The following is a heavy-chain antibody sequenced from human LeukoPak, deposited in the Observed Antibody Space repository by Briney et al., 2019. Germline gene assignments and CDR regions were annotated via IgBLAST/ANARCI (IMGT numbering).Heavy chain of an antibody. D-gene: IGHD1-26*01. J-gene: IGHJ4*02. V-gene: IGHV3-23*01. CDR1: GFTFSDYA. Sequence: GGSLRLSCAASGFTFSDYAVTWVRQAPGEGLEWVSAIGGDGRGKNYADSVKGRFIISRDNSKNTVFLQMNSLRAEDTALYYCARRVGGTPDYWGLGTLVTVSS. CDR2: IGGDGRGK. CDR3: ARRVGGTPDY.